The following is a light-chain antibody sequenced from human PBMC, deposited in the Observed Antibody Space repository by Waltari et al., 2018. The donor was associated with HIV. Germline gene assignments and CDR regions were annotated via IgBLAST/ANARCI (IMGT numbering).Light chain of an antibody. J-gene: IGLJ2*01. CDR1: NIGSKS. CDR3: HVWGSRSVT. Sequence: SYVLTQPPSVSVAPGKTARITCGGNNIGSKSVHWYQPRPGKAPVLVIYDESDRPPGMPERSSGSSAGNPAPLNISRVEAGDEADYYCHVWGSRSVTFGGGTKLTVV. CDR2: DES. V-gene: IGLV3-21*04.